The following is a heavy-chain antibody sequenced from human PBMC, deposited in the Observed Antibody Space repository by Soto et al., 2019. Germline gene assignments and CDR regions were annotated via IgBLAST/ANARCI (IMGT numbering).Heavy chain of an antibody. J-gene: IGHJ4*02. Sequence: QVQLQESGPGLVTPSPTLSLTCSVSGGSISSGAYYWSWIRQHPGKGLEWIGHIYYTGNTNFNPSLKSRATISLDTSRNRFSVELSSATAADTAVYSCARESSCYGGGGYWGQGTLVTVSS. CDR3: ARESSCYGGGGY. CDR2: IYYTGNT. CDR1: GGSISSGAYY. V-gene: IGHV4-31*03. D-gene: IGHD2-2*01.